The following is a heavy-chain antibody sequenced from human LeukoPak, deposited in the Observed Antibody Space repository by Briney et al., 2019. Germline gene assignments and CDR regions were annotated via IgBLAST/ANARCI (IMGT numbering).Heavy chain of an antibody. J-gene: IGHJ4*02. D-gene: IGHD3-16*02. CDR1: GGSFSGYY. CDR2: INHSGST. CDR3: ARVPEFGGVISY. V-gene: IGHV4-34*01. Sequence: SETLSLTCAVYGGSFSGYYWSWIRQPPGKGLEWIGEINHSGSTNYNPPLKSRVTISVDTSKNQFSLKLSSVTAADTAVYYCARVPEFGGVISYWGQGTLVTVSS.